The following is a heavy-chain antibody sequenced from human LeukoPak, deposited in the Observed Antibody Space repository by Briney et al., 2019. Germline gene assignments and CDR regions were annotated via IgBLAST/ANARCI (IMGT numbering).Heavy chain of an antibody. J-gene: IGHJ4*02. D-gene: IGHD6-19*01. CDR2: IWYDGSNK. CDR3: ARDSEWLVMWLLDY. CDR1: GFTFSSYG. V-gene: IGHV3-30*19. Sequence: GGSLRLSCAASGFTFSSYGMHWVRQAPGKGLEWVAVIWYDGSNKYYADSVKGRFTISRDNSKNTLYLQMNSLRAEDTAVYYCARDSEWLVMWLLDYWGQGTLVTVSS.